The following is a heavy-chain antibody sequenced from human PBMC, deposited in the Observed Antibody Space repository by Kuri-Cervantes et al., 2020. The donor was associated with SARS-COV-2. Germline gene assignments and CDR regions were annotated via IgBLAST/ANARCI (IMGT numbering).Heavy chain of an antibody. D-gene: IGHD3-22*01. V-gene: IGHV4-59*12. CDR1: GGSISSYY. Sequence: GSLRLSCTVSGGSISSYYWSWIRQPPGKGLEWIGYIYYSGSTNYNPSLKSRVTISVDTSKNQFSLKLSSVTAADTAVYYCARDFGQYYYDSSGYYYGGGYFDYWGQGTLVTVSS. CDR2: IYYSGST. J-gene: IGHJ4*02. CDR3: ARDFGQYYYDSSGYYYGGGYFDY.